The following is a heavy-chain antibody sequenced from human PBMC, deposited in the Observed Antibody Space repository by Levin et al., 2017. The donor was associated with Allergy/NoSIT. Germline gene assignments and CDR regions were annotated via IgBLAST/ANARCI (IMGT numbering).Heavy chain of an antibody. CDR1: GGSISSYY. D-gene: IGHD2-2*01. V-gene: IGHV4-59*01. Sequence: SETLSLTCTVSGGSISSYYWSWIRQPPGKGLEWIGYIYYSGSTNYNPSLKSRVTISVDTSKNQFSLKLSSVTAADTAVYYCARVNIVVVPAAPAEGNWFDPWGQGTLVTVSS. CDR2: IYYSGST. J-gene: IGHJ5*02. CDR3: ARVNIVVVPAAPAEGNWFDP.